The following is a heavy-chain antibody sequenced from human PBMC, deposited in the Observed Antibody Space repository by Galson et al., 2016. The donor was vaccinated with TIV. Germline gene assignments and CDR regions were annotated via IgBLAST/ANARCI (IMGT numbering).Heavy chain of an antibody. CDR3: ARWAHGWSYYDYFQN. CDR1: GGPIQNSAYF. D-gene: IGHD1-26*01. CDR2: IYNSGST. J-gene: IGHJ1*01. V-gene: IGHV4-30-4*08. Sequence: TLSLTCTVTGGPIQNSAYFWTWIRQRPGQGLEWIGNIYNSGSTDYTPSLESRLTIFLDTSRNQCSMRLISVTAADTAVYYCARWAHGWSYYDYFQNLGQGTLVCVSS.